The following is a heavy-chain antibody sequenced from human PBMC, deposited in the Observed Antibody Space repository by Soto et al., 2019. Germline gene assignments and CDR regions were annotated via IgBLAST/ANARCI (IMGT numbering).Heavy chain of an antibody. Sequence: SGKVSFKASSYTFTSYYMHWVRQAPGQGLEWMGIINPSGGSTSYAQKFQGRVTMTRDTSTSTVYMELSSLRSEDTAVYYCADGSAEYFQHWGQGTLVTVSS. V-gene: IGHV1-46*01. J-gene: IGHJ1*01. D-gene: IGHD6-13*01. CDR1: SYTFTSYY. CDR2: INPSGGST. CDR3: ADGSAEYFQH.